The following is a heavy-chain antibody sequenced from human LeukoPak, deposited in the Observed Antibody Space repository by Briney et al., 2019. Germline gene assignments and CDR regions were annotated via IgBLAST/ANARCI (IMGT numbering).Heavy chain of an antibody. CDR1: GFTFSSYN. Sequence: GGSLGLSRAVSGFTFSSYNMNWVRQAPWKGLEWVSYISGGSTIIYYADSVKGRFTISRDNAKNSLYLQMNSLRDEDTAVYYCARQYCGAGSCHDDAFDIWGQGTMVTVSS. CDR2: ISGGSTII. V-gene: IGHV3-48*02. D-gene: IGHD2-15*01. CDR3: ARQYCGAGSCHDDAFDI. J-gene: IGHJ3*02.